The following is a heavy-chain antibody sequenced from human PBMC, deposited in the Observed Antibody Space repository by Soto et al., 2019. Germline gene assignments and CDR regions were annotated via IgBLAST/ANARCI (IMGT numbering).Heavy chain of an antibody. V-gene: IGHV3-30*18. CDR2: ISYDGSNK. D-gene: IGHD3-3*01. CDR3: AKGRLRFLEWFPQYGMDV. Sequence: GGSLRLSCAASGFTFSSYGMHWVRQAPGKGLEWVAVISYDGSNKYYADSVKGRFTISRDNSKNTLYLQMNSLRAEDTAVYYCAKGRLRFLEWFPQYGMDVWGQGTTVTVSS. J-gene: IGHJ6*02. CDR1: GFTFSSYG.